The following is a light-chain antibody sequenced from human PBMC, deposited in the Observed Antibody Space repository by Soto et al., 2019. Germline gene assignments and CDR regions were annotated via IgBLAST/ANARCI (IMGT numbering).Light chain of an antibody. Sequence: DIQMTQSPSSLSASIGDRVTITCRASQRIGTYLNWYQQKPGEAPIVLISEVSSLQSGVPSRFSGSGSGTDFALTISSLQPEDFAVYYCQQYNNWPPWTFGQGTKVDIK. CDR1: QRIGTY. V-gene: IGKV1-39*01. CDR3: QQYNNWPPWT. CDR2: EVS. J-gene: IGKJ1*01.